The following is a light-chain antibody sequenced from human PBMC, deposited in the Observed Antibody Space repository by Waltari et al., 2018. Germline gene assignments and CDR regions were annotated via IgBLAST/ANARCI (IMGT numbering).Light chain of an antibody. CDR1: KIGQQR. J-gene: IGLJ2*01. Sequence: SYVLPHPPSVSVAPGQPARTTCGGDKIGQQRVHWYQQRPGQAPILVISDNSDRPSGIPDRFSGSKFGNTATLTISRVEGGDEADYYCQVWDDTSDHPGVFGGGTKVTVL. CDR2: DNS. CDR3: QVWDDTSDHPGV. V-gene: IGLV3-21*02.